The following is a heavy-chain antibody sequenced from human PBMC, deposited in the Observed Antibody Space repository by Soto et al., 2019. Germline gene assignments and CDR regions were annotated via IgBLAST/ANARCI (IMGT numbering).Heavy chain of an antibody. J-gene: IGHJ4*02. V-gene: IGHV2-5*02. CDR1: GFSLNTDGEG. D-gene: IGHD3-10*01. CDR3: AHSRNLITEDAQVGDFDY. CDR2: IYWDDDE. Sequence: QITLKESGPTQVKPTQTLTLTCSFSGFSLNTDGEGVGWVHQPPGEALEWLALIYWDDDERYSPSLKTRLTITKDPSKNQVVLIMTYMDPVDTATYYCAHSRNLITEDAQVGDFDYWGQGTLVTVSS.